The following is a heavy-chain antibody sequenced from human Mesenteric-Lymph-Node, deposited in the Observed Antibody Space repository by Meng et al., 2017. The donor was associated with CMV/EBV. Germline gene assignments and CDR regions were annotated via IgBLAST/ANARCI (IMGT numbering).Heavy chain of an antibody. CDR3: ATVGYSSWFRY. Sequence: SCRVFGYSFSDYYIHWVQQAPGKGLEWMGQIDPEDGETKYAEKIQGRVTITADTSTDTAHMEVRSLTLDDTAVYYCATVGYSSWFRYWGQGTLVTSPQ. CDR2: IDPEDGET. CDR1: GYSFSDYY. J-gene: IGHJ4*02. V-gene: IGHV1-69-2*01. D-gene: IGHD6-13*01.